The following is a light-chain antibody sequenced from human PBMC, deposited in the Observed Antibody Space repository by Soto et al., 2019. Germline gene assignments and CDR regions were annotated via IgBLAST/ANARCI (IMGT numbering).Light chain of an antibody. CDR2: DAS. J-gene: IGKJ1*01. Sequence: EIVLTQSPAPLSLPPGERATLSCRASQSISSSLAWYQQKPGQAPRLLIYDASNRATGIPARFSGSGSGTDFTLTISSLEPEDFAVYYCQQRSNWPWTFGQGTKVEIK. CDR1: QSISSS. V-gene: IGKV3-11*01. CDR3: QQRSNWPWT.